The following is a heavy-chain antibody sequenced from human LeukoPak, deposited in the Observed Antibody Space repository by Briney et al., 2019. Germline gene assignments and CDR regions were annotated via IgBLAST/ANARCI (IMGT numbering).Heavy chain of an antibody. CDR2: IIPIFGTA. CDR3: ARGRRITIFGVVHVAFDI. V-gene: IGHV1-69*01. J-gene: IGHJ3*02. D-gene: IGHD3-3*01. CDR1: GGTFSSYA. Sequence: SVKVSCKASGGTFSSYAISWLRQAPGQGLEWMGGIIPIFGTANYAQKFQGRVTITADESTSTAYMELNSLRSEDTAVYYCARGRRITIFGVVHVAFDIWGQGTMVTVSS.